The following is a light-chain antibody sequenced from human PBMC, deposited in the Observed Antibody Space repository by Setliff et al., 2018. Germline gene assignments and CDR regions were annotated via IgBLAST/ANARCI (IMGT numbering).Light chain of an antibody. CDR3: ASKTGPGTYV. Sequence: QSALTQPASVSGSPEQSITISCTGEFGAYGSAYVSWYQQHPDKAPKLIIYDVNNRPSGISHRFSGSNSANTASLTISGLQAEDGAEYFCASKTGPGTYVVGTGTKV. V-gene: IGLV2-14*03. J-gene: IGLJ1*01. CDR2: DVN. CDR1: FGAYGSAY.